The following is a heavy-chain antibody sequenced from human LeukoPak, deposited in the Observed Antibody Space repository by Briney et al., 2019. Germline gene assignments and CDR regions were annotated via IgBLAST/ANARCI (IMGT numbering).Heavy chain of an antibody. J-gene: IGHJ3*02. D-gene: IGHD1-26*01. CDR3: ARRLRIERGTRRGDALDM. Sequence: PSETLSLTCTVSGGSINTYYWTWIRQPPGKGLEWIGYIYNSGSTNYNPSLKSRVTISTDTSKKQFSLRVSSVTAADTAVYYCARRLRIERGTRRGDALDMWGQGTMVTVSS. V-gene: IGHV4-59*08. CDR2: IYNSGST. CDR1: GGSINTYY.